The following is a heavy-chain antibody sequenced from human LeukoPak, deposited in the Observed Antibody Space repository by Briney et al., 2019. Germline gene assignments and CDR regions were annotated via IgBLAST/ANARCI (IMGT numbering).Heavy chain of an antibody. D-gene: IGHD4-23*01. CDR3: ARAYGGNWFDY. CDR1: GFTFSTYS. Sequence: GGSLRLSCAASGFTFSTYSMNWVRQAPGKVLEWVSYISGSSSTIYYADSVKGRFTISRDNAKNSLYLQMNSLRAEDTAVYYCARAYGGNWFDYWGQGTLVTVSS. J-gene: IGHJ4*02. CDR2: ISGSSSTI. V-gene: IGHV3-48*04.